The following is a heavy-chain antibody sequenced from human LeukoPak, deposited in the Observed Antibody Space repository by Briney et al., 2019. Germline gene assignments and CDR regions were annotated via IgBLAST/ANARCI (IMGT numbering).Heavy chain of an antibody. CDR1: GYTFSSYW. D-gene: IGHD2-21*02. CDR2: INWSGGST. V-gene: IGHV3-20*04. Sequence: GGSLRLSCAASGYTFSSYWMHWVRQAPGKGLEWVSTINWSGGSTRYADSVKGRFTISRDNAKNSLYLQMNSLRAEDTAFYYCARDPHIYCGGDCYSDYWGQGTLVTVSS. J-gene: IGHJ4*02. CDR3: ARDPHIYCGGDCYSDY.